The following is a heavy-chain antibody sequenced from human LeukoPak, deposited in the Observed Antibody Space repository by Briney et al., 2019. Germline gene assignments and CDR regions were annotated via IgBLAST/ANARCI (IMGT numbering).Heavy chain of an antibody. CDR2: ISGNGGST. Sequence: GGSLRLSCAASGFTFSTYAIHWVRQAPGKGLEYVSGISGNGGSTYYVNSVKGRFTISRDNSKNTLYLQMGSLRVEDMAVYYCARQAAGVVYWGQGTLVTVSS. CDR1: GFTFSTYA. CDR3: ARQAAGVVY. J-gene: IGHJ4*02. V-gene: IGHV3-64*01. D-gene: IGHD6-13*01.